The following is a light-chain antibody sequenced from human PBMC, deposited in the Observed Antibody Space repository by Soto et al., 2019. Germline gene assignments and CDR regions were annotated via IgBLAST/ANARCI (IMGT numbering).Light chain of an antibody. CDR3: QQRSNWLLT. CDR2: DAS. V-gene: IGKV3-11*01. J-gene: IGKJ4*01. CDR1: QSVSSY. Sequence: EIVLTQSPATLSLSPGERATLSCRASQSVSSYLAWYQQKPGQAPRLLIYDASNRATGIPARFSGSGSGTDFTLTISSLAPEDFAVYYCQQRSNWLLTFGGGTKVAIK.